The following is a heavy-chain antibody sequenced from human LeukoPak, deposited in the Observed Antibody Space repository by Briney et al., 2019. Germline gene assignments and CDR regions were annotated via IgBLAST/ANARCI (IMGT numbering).Heavy chain of an antibody. D-gene: IGHD3-22*01. J-gene: IGHJ6*03. CDR2: IYYSGST. CDR1: GGSISSYY. V-gene: IGHV4-59*08. Sequence: SETLSLTCTVSGGSISSYYWSWIRQPPGKGLEWIGYIYYSGSTNYNPSLKSRVTISVDTSKNQFSLKLSSVTAADTAVYYCARQLMIDYYYYYYMDVWGRGTTVTISS. CDR3: ARQLMIDYYYYYYMDV.